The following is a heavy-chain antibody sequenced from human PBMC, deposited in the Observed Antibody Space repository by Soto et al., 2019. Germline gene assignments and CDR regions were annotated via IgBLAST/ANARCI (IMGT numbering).Heavy chain of an antibody. V-gene: IGHV1-69*13. Sequence: ASVKVSCKASGGTFSSYAISWVRQAPGQGLEWMGGIIPIFGTANYAQKFQGRVTITADESTSTAYMELSSLRSEDTAVYYCARGSVAARLYYYYGMDVWGQGTTVTVSS. CDR3: ARGSVAARLYYYYGMDV. CDR1: GGTFSSYA. J-gene: IGHJ6*02. CDR2: IIPIFGTA. D-gene: IGHD6-6*01.